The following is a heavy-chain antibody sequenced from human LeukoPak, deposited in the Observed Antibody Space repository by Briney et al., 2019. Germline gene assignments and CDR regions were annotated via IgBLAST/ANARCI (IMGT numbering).Heavy chain of an antibody. CDR3: ARPGQSNWWVFFNY. CDR1: GGSSSSYY. CDR2: IHTSGST. D-gene: IGHD2-15*01. V-gene: IGHV4-4*09. J-gene: IGHJ4*02. Sequence: SETLSLTCTVSGGSSSSYYWTWIQQPPGKGLEWIGYIHTSGSTNYNPSLKSRVTMSLDTSKNQFSLGLSSVTAADTAVYYCARPGQSNWWVFFNYWGQGTLVTVSS.